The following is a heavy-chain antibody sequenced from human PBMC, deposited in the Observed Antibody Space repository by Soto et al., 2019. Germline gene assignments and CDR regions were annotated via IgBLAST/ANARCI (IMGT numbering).Heavy chain of an antibody. CDR3: ARGEGDTAMVLYYFDY. CDR2: INHSGST. J-gene: IGHJ4*02. Sequence: SETLSLTCAVYGGPFSGYYWSWIRQPPGKGLEWIGEINHSGSTNYNPSLKSRVTISVDTSKNQFSLKLTSVTAPDTAGYYCARGEGDTAMVLYYFDYWGQGTLVTVSS. D-gene: IGHD5-18*01. CDR1: GGPFSGYY. V-gene: IGHV4-34*01.